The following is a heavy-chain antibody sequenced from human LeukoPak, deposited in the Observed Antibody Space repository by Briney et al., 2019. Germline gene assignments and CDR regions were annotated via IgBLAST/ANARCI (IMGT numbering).Heavy chain of an antibody. D-gene: IGHD2-8*02. Sequence: GGSLRLSCAASGFTFSTFAMIWVRQPPGKGLEWVSSIFPSGGEIHYADSVRGRFTISRDNSKSTLSLQMNSLRAEGTAIYYCATYRQVLLPFESWGQGTLVTVFS. CDR3: ATYRQVLLPFES. CDR1: GFTFSTFA. V-gene: IGHV3-23*01. J-gene: IGHJ4*02. CDR2: IFPSGGEI.